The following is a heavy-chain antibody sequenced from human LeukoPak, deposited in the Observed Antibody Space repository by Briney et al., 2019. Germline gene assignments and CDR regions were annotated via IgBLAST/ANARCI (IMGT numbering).Heavy chain of an antibody. CDR2: IIPIFGTA. J-gene: IGHJ4*02. CDR1: GGTFSSYT. V-gene: IGHV1-69*01. D-gene: IGHD3-22*01. CDR3: ARAKRGITYYYDSSGYLDY. Sequence: ASVKVSCKASGGTFSSYTISWVRQAPGQGHEWMGGIIPIFGTANYAQKFQGRVTITADESTSTAYMELSSLRSEDTAVYYCARAKRGITYYYDSSGYLDYWGQGTLVTVSS.